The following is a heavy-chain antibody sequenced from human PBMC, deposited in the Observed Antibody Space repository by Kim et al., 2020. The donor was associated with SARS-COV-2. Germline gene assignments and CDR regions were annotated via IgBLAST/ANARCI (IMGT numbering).Heavy chain of an antibody. V-gene: IGHV3-30-3*01. CDR3: ARGFRMAGYLQSVY. J-gene: IGHJ4*02. D-gene: IGHD3-9*01. Sequence: GGSLRLSCAASGFTFSSYAMHWVRQAPGKGLEWVAVISYDGSNKYYADSVKGRFTISRDNSKNTLYLQMNSLRAEDTAVYYCARGFRMAGYLQSVYCGQG. CDR1: GFTFSSYA. CDR2: ISYDGSNK.